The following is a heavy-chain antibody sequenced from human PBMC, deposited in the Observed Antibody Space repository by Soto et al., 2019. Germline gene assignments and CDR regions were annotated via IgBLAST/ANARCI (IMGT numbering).Heavy chain of an antibody. CDR1: GFTFSGSA. V-gene: IGHV3-73*01. D-gene: IGHD7-27*01. Sequence: GGSLRLSCAASGFTFSGSAMHWVRQASGKGLEWVGRIRSKANSYATAYAASVKGRFTISRDDSKNTAYLQMNSLKTEEKAVYYWNCRLGIIDYWGQGTLVTVSS. CDR2: IRSKANSYAT. CDR3: NCRLGIIDY. J-gene: IGHJ4*02.